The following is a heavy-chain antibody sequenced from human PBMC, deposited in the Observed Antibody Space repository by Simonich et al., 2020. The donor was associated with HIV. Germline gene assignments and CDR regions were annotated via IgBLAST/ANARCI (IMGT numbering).Heavy chain of an antibody. CDR3: TSDYGDY. J-gene: IGHJ4*02. D-gene: IGHD4-17*01. CDR2: IKSKTDGGTT. V-gene: IGHV3-15*01. Sequence: EVQLVESGGGLVKPGGSLRLSCAASGFTLSNTWMSWVRQGPGKGLEWVCRIKSKTDGGTTDYAAPVKGRFTISRDDSKDTLFLQMNSLKTEDTAVYYCTSDYGDYWGQGTLVTVSS. CDR1: GFTLSNTW.